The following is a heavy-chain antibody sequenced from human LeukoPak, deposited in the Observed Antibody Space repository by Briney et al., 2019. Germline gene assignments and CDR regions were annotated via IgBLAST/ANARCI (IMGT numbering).Heavy chain of an antibody. D-gene: IGHD5-12*01. J-gene: IGHJ4*02. CDR3: ARGTSHTSGLTPHAVSPFDY. CDR2: IYHSGST. Sequence: SETLSLTCAVSGGSISSGGYSWSWIRQRPGKGLESIVYIYHSGSTYYNPSLKSRVTISVDRSKNQFSLKLSSVTAVDTAVYYCARGTSHTSGLTPHAVSPFDYWGQGTLVTVSS. CDR1: GGSISSGGYS. V-gene: IGHV4-30-2*01.